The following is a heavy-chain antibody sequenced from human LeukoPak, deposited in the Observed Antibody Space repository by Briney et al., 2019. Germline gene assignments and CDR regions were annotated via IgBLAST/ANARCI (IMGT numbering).Heavy chain of an antibody. D-gene: IGHD3-22*01. CDR2: IYSGGST. CDR3: ARDSDDSLDY. J-gene: IGHJ4*02. Sequence: GGSLRLSCAVSGFTVSSNYMTWVRQAPGKGLEWVSVIYSGGSTYYVDSMKGRFTISRDNSKNTVYLQMNRLRADDTAVYYCARDSDDSLDYWGQGTLVTVSS. V-gene: IGHV3-66*01. CDR1: GFTVSSNY.